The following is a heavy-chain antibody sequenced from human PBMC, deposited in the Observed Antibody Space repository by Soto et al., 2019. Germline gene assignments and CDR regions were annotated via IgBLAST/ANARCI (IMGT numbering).Heavy chain of an antibody. CDR1: GTIFSSYT. D-gene: IGHD3-16*01. V-gene: IGHV1-69*02. J-gene: IGHJ6*02. CDR3: ASGLGGRMDP. CDR2: IIPILGET. Sequence: QVQLVQSGAEVKKPGSSVSVSCKASGTIFSSYTISWVRQAPGQGLEWMGRIIPILGETNSAQKFQDRVTLTADKSTHTAYMELNSLRLDDTAVYYCASGLGGRMDPWGQGTTVTVSS.